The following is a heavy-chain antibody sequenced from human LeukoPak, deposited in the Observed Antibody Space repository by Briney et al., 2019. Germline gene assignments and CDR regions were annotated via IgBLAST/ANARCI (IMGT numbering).Heavy chain of an antibody. J-gene: IGHJ5*02. Sequence: PSETLSLTCTVSGGSISSSSYYWGWIRQPSGKGLEWIGSIYYSGSTYYNPSLKSRVTISVDTSKNQFSLKLSSVTAADTAVYYCARRKRAGNWFDPWGQGTLVTVSS. D-gene: IGHD6-19*01. V-gene: IGHV4-39*01. CDR3: ARRKRAGNWFDP. CDR1: GGSISSSSYY. CDR2: IYYSGST.